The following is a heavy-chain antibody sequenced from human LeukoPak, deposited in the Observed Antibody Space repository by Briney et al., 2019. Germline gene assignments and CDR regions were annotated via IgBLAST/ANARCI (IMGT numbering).Heavy chain of an antibody. CDR3: ARSGCSSTSCYRWYYFDY. V-gene: IGHV3-13*01. CDR2: IRTTGDT. J-gene: IGHJ4*02. D-gene: IGHD2-2*01. CDR1: GFTFNYYD. Sequence: GGSLRLSCAVSGFTFNYYDMHWVRQAPGKRLEWVSAIRTTGDTHYPDSVKGRFAMSREDAKNSVHLQMNTLRAGDTAVYYCARSGCSSTSCYRWYYFDYWGQGTLVTVSS.